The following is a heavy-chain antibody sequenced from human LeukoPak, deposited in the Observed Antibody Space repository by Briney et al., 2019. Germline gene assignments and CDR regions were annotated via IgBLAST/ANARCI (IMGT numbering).Heavy chain of an antibody. CDR3: ARAWGPMVRGVIHYFDY. CDR1: GGSFSGYY. J-gene: IGHJ4*02. V-gene: IGHV4-34*01. D-gene: IGHD3-10*01. CDR2: INHSGST. Sequence: SETLSLTCAVYGGSFSGYYWSWIRQPPGKGLEWIGEINHSGSTNYNPSLKSRVTISVDTSKNQFSLKLSSVTAADTPVSYCARAWGPMVRGVIHYFDYWGQGTLVTVSS.